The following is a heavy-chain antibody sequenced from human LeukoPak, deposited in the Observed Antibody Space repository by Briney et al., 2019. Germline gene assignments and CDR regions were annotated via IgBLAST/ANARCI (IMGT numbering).Heavy chain of an antibody. Sequence: PSETLSLTCTVSGGSISSYYWSWIRQPPGKGLEWIGYIYYSGSTNYNPSLKSRVTISVDTSKNQFSLKLSSVTAADTAVYYCARGVDFWSGSVPFDYWGQGTLVTVSS. V-gene: IGHV4-59*01. D-gene: IGHD3-3*01. CDR2: IYYSGST. J-gene: IGHJ4*02. CDR1: GGSISSYY. CDR3: ARGVDFWSGSVPFDY.